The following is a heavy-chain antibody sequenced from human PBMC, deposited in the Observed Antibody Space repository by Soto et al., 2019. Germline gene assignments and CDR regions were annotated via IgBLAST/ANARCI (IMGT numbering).Heavy chain of an antibody. CDR2: IIPIFGTA. CDR1: GGTFSSYA. V-gene: IGHV1-69*01. CDR3: ARALHVDIVATVVGYRYGYFDY. Sequence: QVQLVQSGAEVKKPGSSVKVSCKASGGTFSSYAISWVRQAPGQGLEWMGGIIPIFGTANYAQKFQGRVTITAYESTSTTYTELSSLRTEGTGVYSCARALHVDIVATVVGYRYGYFDYWGQGTLVTVSS. J-gene: IGHJ4*02. D-gene: IGHD5-12*01.